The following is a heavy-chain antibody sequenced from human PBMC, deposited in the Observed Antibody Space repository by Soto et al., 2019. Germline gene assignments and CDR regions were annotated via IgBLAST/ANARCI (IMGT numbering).Heavy chain of an antibody. Sequence: ITLKESGPTLGKPTQTLTLPCTFYGFSLNTGGVGVGWVRQPRGKAMEWLALIYWDDDERYRPSLRSRLNITKDTINNQVVLTMTNMDPEDTATYYCVRNWRYYGGDYYYGMDAWGQGTTVTVSS. V-gene: IGHV2-5*02. J-gene: IGHJ6*02. D-gene: IGHD3-10*01. CDR1: GFSLNTGGVG. CDR2: IYWDDDE. CDR3: VRNWRYYGGDYYYGMDA.